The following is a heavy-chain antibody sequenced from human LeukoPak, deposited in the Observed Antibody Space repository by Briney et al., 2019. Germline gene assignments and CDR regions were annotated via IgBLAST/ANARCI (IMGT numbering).Heavy chain of an antibody. CDR1: GISVSNDY. Sequence: GGSLRLSCAASGISVSNDYMSWVRQAPGKGLEWVSAISNSGGSTFYADYVKGRFTISRDNSKNTLYLQINSLRAEDTAVYYCAKDGAIFGVVPLDYWGQGTLVTVSS. J-gene: IGHJ4*02. V-gene: IGHV3-23*01. CDR2: ISNSGGST. D-gene: IGHD3-3*01. CDR3: AKDGAIFGVVPLDY.